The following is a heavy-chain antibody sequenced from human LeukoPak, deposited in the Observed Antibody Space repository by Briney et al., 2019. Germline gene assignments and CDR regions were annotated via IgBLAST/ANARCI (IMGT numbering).Heavy chain of an antibody. CDR3: ARDLDYDTSGYGFDY. V-gene: IGHV3-53*01. CDR1: GFTVSSNY. CDR2: IYSGGST. D-gene: IGHD3-22*01. Sequence: GGSLRLSCAVSGFTVSSNYMSWVRQAPGKGLEWVSVIYSGGSTYYADSVKGRFTISRDNSKNTLYLQMNSLRAEDTAVYYCARDLDYDTSGYGFDYWGQGTLVTVSS. J-gene: IGHJ4*02.